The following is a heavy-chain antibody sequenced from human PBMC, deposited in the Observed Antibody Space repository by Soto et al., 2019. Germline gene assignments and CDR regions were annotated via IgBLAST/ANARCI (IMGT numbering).Heavy chain of an antibody. J-gene: IGHJ4*02. D-gene: IGHD3-22*01. CDR1: GFTFSSYA. CDR2: ISGSGGST. CDR3: AIRASYYDSSGYFDY. Sequence: HPGGSLRLSCAASGFTFSSYAMSWVRQAPGKGLEWVSAISGSGGSTYYADSVKGRFTISRHNSKNTLYLQMNSLRAEDTAVYYCAIRASYYDSSGYFDYWGQGTLVTVSS. V-gene: IGHV3-23*01.